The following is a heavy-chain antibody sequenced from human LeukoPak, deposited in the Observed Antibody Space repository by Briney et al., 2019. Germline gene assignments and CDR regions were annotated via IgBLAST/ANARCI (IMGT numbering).Heavy chain of an antibody. Sequence: SETLSLTCTVSGGSISSYYWSWIRQPPGKGLECIGYIHYSGSTNYNPSLRSRVTMSVDTSKNQFSLKLSSVTAADTAVYYCARHLRRRASYYFDYWGQGTLVTVSS. CDR2: IHYSGST. J-gene: IGHJ4*02. CDR3: ARHLRRRASYYFDY. V-gene: IGHV4-59*08. CDR1: GGSISSYY.